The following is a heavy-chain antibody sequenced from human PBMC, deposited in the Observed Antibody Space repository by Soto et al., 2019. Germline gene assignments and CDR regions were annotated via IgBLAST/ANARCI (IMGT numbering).Heavy chain of an antibody. Sequence: EVQLVESGGGLVKPGGSLRLSCAVSGFTFSDFDMTWVRQAPGKGLEWVSSITSNSVYVYYADSLKGRFTISRDNAKSSLYLQMNSLRADDTDVYYCARDLSGGNFYYHGLDVWGQGTTVTVSS. CDR3: ARDLSGGNFYYHGLDV. CDR2: ITSNSVYV. V-gene: IGHV3-21*01. CDR1: GFTFSDFD. J-gene: IGHJ6*02. D-gene: IGHD1-26*01.